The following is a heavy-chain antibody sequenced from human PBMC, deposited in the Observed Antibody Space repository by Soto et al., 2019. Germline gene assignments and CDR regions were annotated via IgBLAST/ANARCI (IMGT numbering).Heavy chain of an antibody. D-gene: IGHD6-19*01. Sequence: EVQLVESGGGLVQPGGSLRLYYAASGFTFTSYAMHWVRQAPGKGLEYVSAISSNGGSTYYANSVKGRFTISRDNSKNTLYLQMGSLRAEDIAVYYCARQWLDSYYFDYWGQGTLVTVSS. CDR2: ISSNGGST. CDR3: ARQWLDSYYFDY. V-gene: IGHV3-64*01. J-gene: IGHJ4*02. CDR1: GFTFTSYA.